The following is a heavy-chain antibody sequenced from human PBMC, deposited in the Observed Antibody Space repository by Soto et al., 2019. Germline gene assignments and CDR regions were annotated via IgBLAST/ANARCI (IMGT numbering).Heavy chain of an antibody. V-gene: IGHV3-9*01. D-gene: IGHD5-12*01. Sequence: EVQLVESGGGLVQPGRSLRLSCAASGFTFDDYAMHWVRQAPGKGLEWVSGISWNSGSIGYADSVKGRFTISRDNAKNSLYLQMNSLRAEDTALYYCAKCRREPYSGYDRIYYYYYMDVWGKGTTVTVSS. J-gene: IGHJ6*03. CDR3: AKCRREPYSGYDRIYYYYYMDV. CDR1: GFTFDDYA. CDR2: ISWNSGSI.